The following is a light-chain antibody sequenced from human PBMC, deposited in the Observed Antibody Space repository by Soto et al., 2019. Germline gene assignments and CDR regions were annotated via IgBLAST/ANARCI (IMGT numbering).Light chain of an antibody. CDR3: QQYDNSPWT. CDR1: QSVTRSF. Sequence: EIVLTQSPGTLSLIPGERATLSCRASQSVTRSFLAWYQQRPGEAPRILMYGASSRATGIPDRFSGSGSGTDFTLVISRLEPEDFAVYYCQQYDNSPWTLGQGTKVDIK. V-gene: IGKV3-20*01. CDR2: GAS. J-gene: IGKJ1*01.